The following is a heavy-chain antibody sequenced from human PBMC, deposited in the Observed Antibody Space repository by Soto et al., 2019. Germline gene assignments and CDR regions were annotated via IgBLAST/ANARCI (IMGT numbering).Heavy chain of an antibody. CDR2: IFHSGST. CDR1: GGSTSSTNYY. CDR3: ARHRRYYYDSSGYPDF. J-gene: IGHJ4*02. V-gene: IGHV4-39*01. D-gene: IGHD3-22*01. Sequence: SETLSLTCTVSGGSTSSTNYYWGWIRQPPGQGLEWLGTIFHSGSTYYNPSLKSRVTLSVDASKNQFSLKLSSVTAADTAVYYCARHRRYYYDSSGYPDFWGQGALVTVSS.